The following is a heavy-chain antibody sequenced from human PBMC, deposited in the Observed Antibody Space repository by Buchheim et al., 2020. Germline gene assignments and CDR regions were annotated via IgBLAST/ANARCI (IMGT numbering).Heavy chain of an antibody. V-gene: IGHV4-39*07. CDR2: IYYSGST. J-gene: IGHJ6*02. Sequence: QLQLQESGPGLVKPSETLSLTCTVSGGSISSSSYYCGWIRQPPGKGLEWIGSIYYSGSTYYNPSLKSRVTIPVDTSKNQFLLKLRSVTAADTAVYYCARVTRITMVRGVTHYYYYYGMDVWGQGTT. CDR1: GGSISSSSYY. CDR3: ARVTRITMVRGVTHYYYYYGMDV. D-gene: IGHD3-10*01.